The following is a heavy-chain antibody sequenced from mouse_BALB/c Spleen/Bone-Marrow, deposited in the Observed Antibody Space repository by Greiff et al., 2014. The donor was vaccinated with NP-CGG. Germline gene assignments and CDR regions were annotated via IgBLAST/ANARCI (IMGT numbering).Heavy chain of an antibody. CDR3: ARDQSGFYAMDY. Sequence: VKLMESGPGLVAPSQSLSIACTVSGFSLTGYGVNWARQPPGKGLEWLGMIWGDGSTDYNSALKSRLSISKDNSKSQVFLKMNCLQTDDTARYYCARDQSGFYAMDYWGQGTSATVSS. CDR1: GFSLTGYG. V-gene: IGHV2-6-7*01. J-gene: IGHJ4*01. D-gene: IGHD4-1*01. CDR2: IWGDGST.